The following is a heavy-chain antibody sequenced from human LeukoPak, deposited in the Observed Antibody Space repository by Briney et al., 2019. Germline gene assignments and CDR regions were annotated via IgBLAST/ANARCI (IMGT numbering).Heavy chain of an antibody. D-gene: IGHD6-13*01. Sequence: PGGSLRLSCAASGFTFSTYAMSWVRQAPGKGLEWISTISGSGANTYYADSVKGRFTISRDNSKNTLYLQMNSLRAEDTAVYYCARDLKAAGDLFDYWGQGTLVTVSS. CDR1: GFTFSTYA. J-gene: IGHJ4*02. V-gene: IGHV3-23*01. CDR2: ISGSGANT. CDR3: ARDLKAAGDLFDY.